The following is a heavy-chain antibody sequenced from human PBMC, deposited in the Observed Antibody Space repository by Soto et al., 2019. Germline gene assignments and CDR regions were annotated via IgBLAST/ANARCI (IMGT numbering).Heavy chain of an antibody. CDR1: GGTFSSYA. CDR3: ARDVGPMSTVGWFDP. V-gene: IGHV1-69*01. Sequence: QVQLVQSGAEVKKPGSSVKVSCKASGGTFSSYAISWVRQAPLLGLEWMGGIIPIFGTANYPQKCQVRVTITADESTRTAYMELSSLSSEDTAVYYCARDVGPMSTVGWFDPWGQGTLVTVSS. CDR2: IIPIFGTA. D-gene: IGHD4-17*01. J-gene: IGHJ5*02.